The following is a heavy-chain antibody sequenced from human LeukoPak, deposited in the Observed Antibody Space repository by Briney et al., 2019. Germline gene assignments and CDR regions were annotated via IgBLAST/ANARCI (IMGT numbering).Heavy chain of an antibody. V-gene: IGHV4-61*02. J-gene: IGHJ4*02. CDR1: GDSISRGRYY. CDR3: ARRDYGGNSGFDY. CDR2: IYASGKT. Sequence: SQTLSLTCTVSGDSISRGRYYWSWVRQPAGKELEWIGRIYASGKTDYNPYTPSLKSRVTISVDTSKNQFSLKLSSVTAADTAVYYCARRDYGGNSGFDYWGQGTLVTVSS. D-gene: IGHD4-23*01.